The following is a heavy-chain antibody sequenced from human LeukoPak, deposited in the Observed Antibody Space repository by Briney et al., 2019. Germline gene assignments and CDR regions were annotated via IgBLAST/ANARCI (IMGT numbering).Heavy chain of an antibody. CDR2: ISSSSSTI. D-gene: IGHD2-2*01. V-gene: IGHV3-48*04. Sequence: PGGSLRLSCAASGFTFSSYSMNWVRQAPGKGLEWVSYISSSSSTIYYADSVKGRFTISRDNAKNSLYLQMNSLRAEDTAVYYCASGGYCSSTSCYDSVDYWGQGTLVTVSS. J-gene: IGHJ4*02. CDR1: GFTFSSYS. CDR3: ASGGYCSSTSCYDSVDY.